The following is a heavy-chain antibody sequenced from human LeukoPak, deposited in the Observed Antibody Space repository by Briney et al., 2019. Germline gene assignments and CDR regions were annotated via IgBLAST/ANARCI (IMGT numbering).Heavy chain of an antibody. CDR1: GYPFTAFS. J-gene: IGHJ4*02. V-gene: IGHV1-46*01. D-gene: IGHD3-16*01. Sequence: ASVKVSCKALGYPFTAFSLHWVRQAPGQGPEWMAIINPGIFTTTYAQKLQDRITLTSDTSTPTAYIWLRRLRVEDTAVYFSARDWAHGSFDLWGQGTLVTVSS. CDR2: INPGIFTT. CDR3: ARDWAHGSFDL.